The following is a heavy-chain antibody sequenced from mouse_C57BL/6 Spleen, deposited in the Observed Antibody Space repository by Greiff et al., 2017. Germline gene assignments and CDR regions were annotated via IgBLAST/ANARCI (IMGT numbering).Heavy chain of an antibody. V-gene: IGHV1-39*01. D-gene: IGHD2-1*01. CDR2: INPNYGTT. J-gene: IGHJ4*01. CDR1: GYSFTDYN. CDR3: AREGYYGNSYAMDY. Sequence: LVESGPELVKPGASVKISCKASGYSFTDYNMNWVKQSNGKSLEWIGVINPNYGTTSYNQKFKGKATLTVDQSSSTAYMQLNSLTSEDSAVYYCAREGYYGNSYAMDYWGQGTSVTVSS.